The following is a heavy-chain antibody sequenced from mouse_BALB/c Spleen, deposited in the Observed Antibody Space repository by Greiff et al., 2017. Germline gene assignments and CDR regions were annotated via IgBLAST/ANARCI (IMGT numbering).Heavy chain of an antibody. CDR2: IRNKTNGYTT. J-gene: IGHJ1*01. D-gene: IGHD1-1*01. Sequence: EVKLMESGGGLVQPGGSLRLSCATSGFTFTDYYMSWVRQPPGKALEWLGFIRNKTNGYTTEYSASVKGRFTISRDNSQSILYLQMNTLRAEDSATYYCARVFYGSSYRYFDVWGAGTTVTVSS. V-gene: IGHV7-3*02. CDR3: ARVFYGSSYRYFDV. CDR1: GFTFTDYY.